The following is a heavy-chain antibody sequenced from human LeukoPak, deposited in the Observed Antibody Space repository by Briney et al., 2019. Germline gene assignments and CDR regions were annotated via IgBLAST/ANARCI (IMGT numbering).Heavy chain of an antibody. D-gene: IGHD1-26*01. Sequence: GGSLRLSCAASGFTFSDYYMSWIRQATGKGLEWVSYISSSGSTIYYADSVKGRFTISRYNAKNSLYLQMNSLRAEDTAVYYCARSFYGRRWELLGYFDYWGQGTLVTVSS. CDR1: GFTFSDYY. J-gene: IGHJ4*02. V-gene: IGHV3-11*01. CDR2: ISSSGSTI. CDR3: ARSFYGRRWELLGYFDY.